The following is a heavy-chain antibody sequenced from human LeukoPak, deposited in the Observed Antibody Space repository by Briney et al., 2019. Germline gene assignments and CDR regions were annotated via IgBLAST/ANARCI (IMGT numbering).Heavy chain of an antibody. Sequence: SETLSLTCTVSGGSISSYYWSWIRQPPGKGLEWIGYIYYSGSTNYNPSLKSRVTISVDTSKNQFSLKLTSVTAADTAVYYCARPDYYYYYMDVWGKGTTVTISS. CDR3: ARPDYYYYYMDV. V-gene: IGHV4-59*08. J-gene: IGHJ6*03. CDR2: IYYSGST. CDR1: GGSISSYY.